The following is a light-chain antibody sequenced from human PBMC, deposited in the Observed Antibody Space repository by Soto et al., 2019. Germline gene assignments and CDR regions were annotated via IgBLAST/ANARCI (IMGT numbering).Light chain of an antibody. V-gene: IGKV3-20*01. Sequence: EIVLTQSPGTLSLSPGERATLSCRASQSINSNLAWYQQRPGQRPRVLMYGASSRATGIPDRFSGSGSGTDFTLTISRLEPEDFVVYYCQQYENSPRTFGQGTKVETK. CDR2: GAS. CDR3: QQYENSPRT. J-gene: IGKJ1*01. CDR1: QSINSN.